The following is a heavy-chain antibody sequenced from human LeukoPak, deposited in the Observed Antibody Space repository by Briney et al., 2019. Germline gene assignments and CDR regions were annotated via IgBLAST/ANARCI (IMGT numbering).Heavy chain of an antibody. V-gene: IGHV3-7*01. D-gene: IGHD6-13*01. CDR2: IKQDGSDK. Sequence: AGGSLRLSCAASGFTFTKYWMTWVRQAPGKGLEWVGNIKQDGSDKNYMDSVKGRFTISRDNSKNTLYLQMNSLRAEDTAVYYCASDPSIAAAGSVDYWGQGTLVTVSS. CDR1: GFTFTKYW. CDR3: ASDPSIAAAGSVDY. J-gene: IGHJ4*02.